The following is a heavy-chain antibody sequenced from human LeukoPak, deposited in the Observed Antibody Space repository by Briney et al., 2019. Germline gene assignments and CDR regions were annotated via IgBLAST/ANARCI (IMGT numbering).Heavy chain of an antibody. V-gene: IGHV4-30-2*02. J-gene: IGHJ6*02. Sequence: TLSLTCAVSGGSISSGGYSWSWIRQPPGKGLEWIGYIYHSGSTYYNPSLKSRVTISVDRSKNQFSLKLSSVTAADTAVYYCARVHYDFWSGYYTGMDVWGQGTTVTVSS. CDR3: ARVHYDFWSGYYTGMDV. CDR1: GGSISSGGYS. D-gene: IGHD3-3*01. CDR2: IYHSGST.